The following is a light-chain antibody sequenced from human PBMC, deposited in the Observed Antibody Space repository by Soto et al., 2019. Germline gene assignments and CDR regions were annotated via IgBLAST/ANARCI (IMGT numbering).Light chain of an antibody. CDR2: LNSDGSH. V-gene: IGLV4-69*01. Sequence: QLVLTQSPSASDSLGASVKLTCTLSRGHSNYAIAWHQQQPEKGPRFLMKLNSDGSHSKGDGIPDRFSGSSSGAERYLTISTLQSEDEADYYCQTWVTGIHIFGGGTKLTVL. CDR3: QTWVTGIHI. J-gene: IGLJ2*01. CDR1: RGHSNYA.